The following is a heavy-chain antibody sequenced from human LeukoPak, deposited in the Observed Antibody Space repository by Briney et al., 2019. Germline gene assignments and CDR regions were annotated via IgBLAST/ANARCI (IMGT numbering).Heavy chain of an antibody. Sequence: PSETWSLTCSVSGDSVSRSDSYWDWIRQPPGKGLQWIGTIYYSGRTYYSPSLKSRVTMSVDTSNNQFSLNLRSVTAADTAVYYCARRRYYDGSGYLEWGQGTLLSVSS. J-gene: IGHJ1*01. V-gene: IGHV4-39*01. CDR3: ARRRYYDGSGYLE. CDR2: IYYSGRT. D-gene: IGHD3-22*01. CDR1: GDSVSRSDSY.